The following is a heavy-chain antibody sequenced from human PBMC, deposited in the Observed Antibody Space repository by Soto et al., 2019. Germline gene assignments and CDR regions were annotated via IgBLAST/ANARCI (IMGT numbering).Heavy chain of an antibody. D-gene: IGHD3-10*01. CDR1: GGSLISYS. J-gene: IGHJ6*03. Sequence: SVKVSCKASGGSLISYSFTWVRQAPGQGLEWMGRIIPIQNKANYALKFQDRVTITTNRSTSTAYMELSSLRSEDTAVYYCARYGYGSGRADYYYYMDVWGKGTTVTSP. CDR3: ARYGYGSGRADYYYYMDV. CDR2: IIPIQNKA. V-gene: IGHV1-69*02.